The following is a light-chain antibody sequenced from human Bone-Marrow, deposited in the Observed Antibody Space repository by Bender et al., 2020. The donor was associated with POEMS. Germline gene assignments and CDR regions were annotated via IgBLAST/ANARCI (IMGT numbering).Light chain of an antibody. CDR2: DND. CDR1: KFNIGNNF. J-gene: IGLJ3*02. CDR3: GTWDSGGLSAGGV. V-gene: IGLV1-51*01. Sequence: QSMLTQPPSVSAAPGQRVTISCSGGKFNIGNNFVSWYQHIPGTAPRLVIYDNDKRPSGIPDRFSGSKSGTSATLAITGLQTGDEAVYFCGTWDSGGLSAGGVFGGGTKLTVL.